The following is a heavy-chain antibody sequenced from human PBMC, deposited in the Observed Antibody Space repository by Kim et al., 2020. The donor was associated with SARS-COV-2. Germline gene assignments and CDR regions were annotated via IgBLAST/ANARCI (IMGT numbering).Heavy chain of an antibody. V-gene: IGHV3-23*01. J-gene: IGHJ4*02. D-gene: IGHD5-12*01. CDR2: DST. CDR3: VKGAWLDY. Sequence: DSTADAESGKGRFTVSRDSARNTLYLQMSSLRSDDTAIYYCVKGAWLDYWGPGTLVTVSS.